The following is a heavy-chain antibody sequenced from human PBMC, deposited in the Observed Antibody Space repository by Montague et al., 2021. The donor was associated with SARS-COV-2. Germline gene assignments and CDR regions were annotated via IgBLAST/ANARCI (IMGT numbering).Heavy chain of an antibody. D-gene: IGHD3-22*01. CDR1: GFTFDDYV. V-gene: IGHV3-43*02. CDR2: ISGDGGKT. J-gene: IGHJ6*02. Sequence: SLRLSCAASGFTFDDYVMYWVRQPPGKGLEWVSLISGDGGKTYYADSVKGRFTTSRDNGKNSPYLQMNSLGTEDTALYHCAKGTYFYDSSGYYPESHYSYFDGMDVWGQGTTVTVSS. CDR3: AKGTYFYDSSGYYPESHYSYFDGMDV.